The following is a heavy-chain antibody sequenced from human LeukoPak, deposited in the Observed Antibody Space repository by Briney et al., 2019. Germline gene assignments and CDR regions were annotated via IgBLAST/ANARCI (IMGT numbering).Heavy chain of an antibody. Sequence: SETLSLTCTVSGGSISSYYWSWIRQPPGKGLEWIGYIHYSGGITYYNPSLKSRVTISVDTSKNEFSLKLSSVTAADTAVYYCARHRHSSGWYGGTYYYYGMDVWGQGTTVTVSS. CDR2: IHYSGGIT. V-gene: IGHV4-59*08. CDR1: GGSISSYY. CDR3: ARHRHSSGWYGGTYYYYGMDV. J-gene: IGHJ6*02. D-gene: IGHD6-19*01.